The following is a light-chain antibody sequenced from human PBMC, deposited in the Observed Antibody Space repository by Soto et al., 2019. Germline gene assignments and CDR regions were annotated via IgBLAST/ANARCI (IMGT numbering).Light chain of an antibody. CDR3: CSYGGSRDV. CDR2: EVS. Sequence: QSALTQPASVSGSPGQSITISCTGTSSDVASHNLVSWYQQHPGQAPKLMIYEVSKRLLGGSTRFSASKSGNTASLTISGIQAEEDADYYCCSYGGSRDVLGGGTQLTV. V-gene: IGLV2-23*02. CDR1: SSDVASHNL. J-gene: IGLJ7*01.